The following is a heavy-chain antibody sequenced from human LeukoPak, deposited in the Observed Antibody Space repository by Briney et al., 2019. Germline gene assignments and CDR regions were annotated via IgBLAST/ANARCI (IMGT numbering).Heavy chain of an antibody. CDR1: GFTFSSYA. J-gene: IGHJ6*04. Sequence: PGRPLRLSCAASGFTFSSYAMHWVRQAPGKGLEWVAVISYDGSNKYYADSVKGRFTISRDNSKNTLYLQMNSLRAEDTAVYYCASAYCGGDCYYYGMDVWGKGTTVTVSS. CDR3: ASAYCGGDCYYYGMDV. D-gene: IGHD2-21*01. V-gene: IGHV3-30*04. CDR2: ISYDGSNK.